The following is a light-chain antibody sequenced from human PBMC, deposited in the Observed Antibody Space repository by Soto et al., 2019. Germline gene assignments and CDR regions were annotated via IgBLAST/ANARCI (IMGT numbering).Light chain of an antibody. J-gene: IGLJ2*01. CDR1: TGSVTSNHH. CDR2: DTS. Sequence: QTVVTQEPSLTVSPGGTVTLTCGSSTGSVTSNHHPYWFQQKAGQAPRTLIYDTSNKHSWTPARFSGSLLVDKAALTLSGAQPEDEAKYYCLLSYNADRVFGGGTQLTVL. CDR3: LLSYNADRV. V-gene: IGLV7-46*01.